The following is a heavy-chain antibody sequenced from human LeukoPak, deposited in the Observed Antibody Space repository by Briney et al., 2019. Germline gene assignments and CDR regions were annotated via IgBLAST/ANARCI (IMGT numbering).Heavy chain of an antibody. CDR1: GGSISSYY. Sequence: SETLSLTCTVSGGSISSYYWSWIRQPAGKGLEWIGRIYTSGSTNYNPSLKSRVTMSVDTSKNQFSLKLSSVTAADTAVYYCARGRYYYGSGSYGELFDYWGQGTLVTVSS. CDR3: ARGRYYYGSGSYGELFDY. D-gene: IGHD3-10*01. CDR2: IYTSGST. V-gene: IGHV4-4*07. J-gene: IGHJ4*02.